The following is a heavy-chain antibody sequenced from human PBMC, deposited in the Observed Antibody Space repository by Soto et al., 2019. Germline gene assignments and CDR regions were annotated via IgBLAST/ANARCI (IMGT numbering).Heavy chain of an antibody. CDR2: ISWNSARI. J-gene: IGHJ6*02. D-gene: IGHD4-4*01. V-gene: IGHV3-9*01. CDR1: GFTFDDYA. CDR3: ARDPAIYSGKFDYGLDV. Sequence: GGSLRLSCAASGFTFDDYAMHWVRQAPGKGLEWVSGISWNSARIDYADSVKGRFTISRDNAKNSLYLQMNSLRAEDTAVYFCARDPAIYSGKFDYGLDVWGRGTTVTVSS.